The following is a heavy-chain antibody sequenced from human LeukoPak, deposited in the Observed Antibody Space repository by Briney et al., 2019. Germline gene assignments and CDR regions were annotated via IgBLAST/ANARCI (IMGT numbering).Heavy chain of an antibody. D-gene: IGHD1-7*01. J-gene: IGHJ3*02. CDR3: ARLLVNYDAFDI. V-gene: IGHV4-59*08. Sequence: PSETLSLTCIVSGGSISSYYWSWIRQPPGKGLEWIGYIYYSGSTNYNPSLKSRVTISVDTSKNQFSLKLSSVTAADTAVYYCARLLVNYDAFDIWGQGTMVTVSS. CDR1: GGSISSYY. CDR2: IYYSGST.